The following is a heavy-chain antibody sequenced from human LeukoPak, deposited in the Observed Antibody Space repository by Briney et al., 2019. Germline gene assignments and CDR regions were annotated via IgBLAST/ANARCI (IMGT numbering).Heavy chain of an antibody. D-gene: IGHD4-17*01. CDR2: IYSGGST. Sequence: QSGGSLRLSCAASGFTVSSNYMSWVRQAPGKGLEWVSVIYSGGSTYYPDSVKGRFTISRDNSKNTLYLQMNSLRAEDTAVYYCARGMTTVTPLFDYWGQGTLVTVSS. CDR1: GFTVSSNY. CDR3: ARGMTTVTPLFDY. V-gene: IGHV3-66*01. J-gene: IGHJ4*02.